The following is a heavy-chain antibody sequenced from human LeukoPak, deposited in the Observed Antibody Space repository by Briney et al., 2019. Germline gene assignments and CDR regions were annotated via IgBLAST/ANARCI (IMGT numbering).Heavy chain of an antibody. CDR3: VRGSGWFFGL. CDR2: IKEDGRDI. Sequence: GGSLRLSCAASQFSTSYDWMHWVRQAPGKGLEWVASIKEDGRDIHYLDSVKGRFSISRDNAKNSLYLEMNTLRAEDTAVYYCVRGSGWFFGLWGQGSLVTVSS. J-gene: IGHJ4*02. CDR1: QFSTSYDW. V-gene: IGHV3-7*01. D-gene: IGHD6-19*01.